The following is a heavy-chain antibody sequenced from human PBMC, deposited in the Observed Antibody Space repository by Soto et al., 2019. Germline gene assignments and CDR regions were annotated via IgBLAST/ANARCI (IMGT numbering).Heavy chain of an antibody. V-gene: IGHV1-18*01. CDR2: ISAYNGNT. Sequence: GKLVQSGAEVKKPGASVQVSCKASDYSFTSYGISWVRQAPGQGLEWMGWISAYNGNTKYAQKLQGRVTMTTETSTSTDYMELRSLRSAATAVYYCARDPLMDELDYWGQGTRVTVSS. D-gene: IGHD1-1*01. CDR3: ARDPLMDELDY. J-gene: IGHJ4*02. CDR1: DYSFTSYG.